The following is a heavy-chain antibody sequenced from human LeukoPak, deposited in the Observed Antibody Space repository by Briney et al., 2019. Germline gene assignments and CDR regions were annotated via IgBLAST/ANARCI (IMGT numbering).Heavy chain of an antibody. Sequence: SQTLTLTCAISGDSVSSNSAAWNWIRQSPSRGLEWLGRTYYRSKWYNDYAVSVKSRITINPDTSKNQFSLQLNSVTPEDTAVYYCARDGIGYCSGGSCYGDHFDYWGQGTLVTVSS. J-gene: IGHJ4*02. D-gene: IGHD2-15*01. V-gene: IGHV6-1*01. CDR2: TYYRSKWYN. CDR1: GDSVSSNSAA. CDR3: ARDGIGYCSGGSCYGDHFDY.